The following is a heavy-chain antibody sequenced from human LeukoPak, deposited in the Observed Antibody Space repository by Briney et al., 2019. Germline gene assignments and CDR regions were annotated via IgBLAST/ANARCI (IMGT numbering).Heavy chain of an antibody. D-gene: IGHD3-22*01. J-gene: IGHJ4*02. CDR3: ARIAYYYDSSGYSGDY. CDR1: GGSISSGGYY. CDR2: IYYSGST. Sequence: PSETLSLTCTVSGGSISSGGYYWSWIRQHPGKGLEWIGYIYYSGSTYYNPSLKSRVTISVDTSKNQFSLKLSSVTAADTAVYYCARIAYYYDSSGYSGDYWGQGTLVTVSS. V-gene: IGHV4-31*03.